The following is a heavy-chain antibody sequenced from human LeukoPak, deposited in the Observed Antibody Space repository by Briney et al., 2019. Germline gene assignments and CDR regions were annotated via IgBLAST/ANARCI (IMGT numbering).Heavy chain of an antibody. Sequence: SETLSLTCAVSGESSSSSSYYWGWIRPPPRNGLEWIGSIYYSGSTYYNPSLKSRVTISVDTSKNQFSLKVTSVTAADTAVYYCARHYNGWYNFFAYWGQGTLVTVSS. CDR3: ARHYNGWYNFFAY. CDR2: IYYSGST. J-gene: IGHJ4*02. V-gene: IGHV4-39*01. CDR1: GESSSSSSYY. D-gene: IGHD6-19*01.